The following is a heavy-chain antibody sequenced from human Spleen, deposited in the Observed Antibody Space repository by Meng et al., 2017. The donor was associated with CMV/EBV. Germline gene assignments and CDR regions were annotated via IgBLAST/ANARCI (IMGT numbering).Heavy chain of an antibody. CDR1: GSTFTNHG. D-gene: IGHD2-2*01. J-gene: IGHJ4*02. V-gene: IGHV3-23*01. Sequence: GGSLRLSCADSGSTFTNHGMSWVRQAPGKGLEWVSSIDIAGGRTHYADSAKGRFTISRDNSKNTLFLQMNSLRAEDTAVYFCTKDRATRHCSASNCYVFVYWGQGTPVTVSS. CDR2: IDIAGGRT. CDR3: TKDRATRHCSASNCYVFVY.